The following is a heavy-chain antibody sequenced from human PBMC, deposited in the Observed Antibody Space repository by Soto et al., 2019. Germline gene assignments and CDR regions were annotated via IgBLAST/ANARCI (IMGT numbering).Heavy chain of an antibody. J-gene: IGHJ6*02. V-gene: IGHV3-11*01. CDR2: ISSSGSTT. CDR1: GFAFNDYY. Sequence: QVQLVESGGGLVKPGGSLRLSCEASGFAFNDYYMAWIRQAPGKGLEWLSYISSSGSTTYYADSVKGRFTVSRDNAKNSLYLQMNNRRAEDTAVFFCAKVSPAGDAHYFYYGVDVWGQGTTVTVSS. CDR3: AKVSPAGDAHYFYYGVDV. D-gene: IGHD2-21*02.